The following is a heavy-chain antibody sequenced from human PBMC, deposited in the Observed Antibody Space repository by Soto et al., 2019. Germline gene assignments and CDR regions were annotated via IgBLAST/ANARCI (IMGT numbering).Heavy chain of an antibody. V-gene: IGHV1-18*01. CDR2: ISAYNGDT. CDR1: GYTFSNYG. D-gene: IGHD1-26*01. CDR3: ARDRETTTTRRAFDI. Sequence: QVQLVQSGAEVKKPGASVKVSCKASGYTFSNYGIGWLRQAPGQGLEWLAWISAYNGDTKSAQKLQGRVTVTTDVATSTAYMALRSLRSDDTAVYYCARDRETTTTRRAFDIWGQGTMVTVSS. J-gene: IGHJ3*02.